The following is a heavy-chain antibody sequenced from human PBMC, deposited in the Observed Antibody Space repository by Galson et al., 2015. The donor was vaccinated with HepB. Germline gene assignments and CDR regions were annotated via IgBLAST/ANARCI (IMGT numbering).Heavy chain of an antibody. V-gene: IGHV3-23*01. D-gene: IGHD3-22*01. CDR2: ISGSGGST. CDR1: GFTFSSYA. CDR3: AKDPSDYYDSSGYYGDWYFDL. Sequence: SLRLSCAASGFTFSSYAMSWVRQAPGKGLEWVSAISGSGGSTYYADSVKGRFTISRDNSKNTLYLQMNSLRAEDTAVYYCAKDPSDYYDSSGYYGDWYFDLWGRGTLVTVSS. J-gene: IGHJ2*01.